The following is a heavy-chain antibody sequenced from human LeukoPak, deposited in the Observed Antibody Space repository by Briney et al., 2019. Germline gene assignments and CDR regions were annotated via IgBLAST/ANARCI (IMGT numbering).Heavy chain of an antibody. CDR3: TRRRGGSSLFDY. Sequence: PSETLSLTCTVSGVSVSSSSYYWYWIRQPPGKGLEWIGNIYYSGSTYYNPSLKSRVTISVDTSKNQFSLNLNSVTAADTAVYYCTRRRGGSSLFDYWGQGTLVTVYS. V-gene: IGHV4-39*01. CDR1: GVSVSSSSYY. D-gene: IGHD6-13*01. J-gene: IGHJ4*02. CDR2: IYYSGST.